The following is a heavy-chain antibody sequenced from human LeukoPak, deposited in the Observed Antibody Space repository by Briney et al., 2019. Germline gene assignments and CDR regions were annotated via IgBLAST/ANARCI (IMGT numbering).Heavy chain of an antibody. Sequence: GGSLRLSCAASGFTFSSYSMNWVSQAPGKGLEWVSSISSSSSYIYYADSVKGRFTISRDNAKNSLYLQMNSLRAEDTAVYYCAREDSSGYLDYWGQGTLVTVSS. CDR1: GFTFSSYS. V-gene: IGHV3-21*01. D-gene: IGHD3-22*01. J-gene: IGHJ4*02. CDR2: ISSSSSYI. CDR3: AREDSSGYLDY.